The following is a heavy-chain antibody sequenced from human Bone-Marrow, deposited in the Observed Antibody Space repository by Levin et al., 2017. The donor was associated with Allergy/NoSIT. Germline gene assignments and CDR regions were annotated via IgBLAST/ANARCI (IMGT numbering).Heavy chain of an antibody. CDR1: GFSFNKYW. Sequence: GGSLRLSCVGSGFSFNKYWMSWVRQAPGKGLEWVADIRQDGSERYYLDSVKGRFTISRDNAKKSVFLQMKFLSAEDTAMYYCATGTESDYPLNYFDSWGQGTLVTVSS. V-gene: IGHV3-7*01. CDR2: IRQDGSER. J-gene: IGHJ4*02. D-gene: IGHD4-17*01. CDR3: ATGTESDYPLNYFDS.